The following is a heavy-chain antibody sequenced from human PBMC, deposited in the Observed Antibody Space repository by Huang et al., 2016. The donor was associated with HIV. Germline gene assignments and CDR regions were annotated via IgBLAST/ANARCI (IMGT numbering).Heavy chain of an antibody. V-gene: IGHV4-34*01. Sequence: QVQLQQWGAGLLRPSETLSLTCAVYGGSFSGYYGTWIRQPPGKGLEWIGEINHSESTNYNPSLKSRVTSSVDTSRNQFSRTLTSVTAADTAVYDCARGQGGYYYYYMDVWGKGTTVTVSS. CDR3: ARGQGGYYYYYMDV. CDR1: GGSFSGYY. CDR2: INHSEST. J-gene: IGHJ6*03.